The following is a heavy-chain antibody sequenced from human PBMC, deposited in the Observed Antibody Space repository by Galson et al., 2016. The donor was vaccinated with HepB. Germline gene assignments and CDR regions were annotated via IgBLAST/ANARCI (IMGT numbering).Heavy chain of an antibody. Sequence: SLRLSCAASGFTFGSYWMNWIRQAPGSGLEWVANIKQDGSEKGYVDSVEGRFTISRDNAKNSLYLQMNSLRVEDTGVYYCTRESDGGFDYWGQGTLVTVSS. J-gene: IGHJ4*02. CDR1: GFTFGSYW. V-gene: IGHV3-7*01. CDR3: TRESDGGFDY. D-gene: IGHD3-16*01. CDR2: IKQDGSEK.